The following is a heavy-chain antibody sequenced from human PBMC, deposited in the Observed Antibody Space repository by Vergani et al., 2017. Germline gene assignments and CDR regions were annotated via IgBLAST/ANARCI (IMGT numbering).Heavy chain of an antibody. J-gene: IGHJ4*02. CDR1: VYTFTDYF. CDR3: ARVGTSSNRDYFDY. CDR2: INPNSGGT. D-gene: IGHD2-2*01. V-gene: IGHV1-2*02. Sequence: QVQVVQSGAEVKKSGASVKVSCKASVYTFTDYFMHWVRQAPGQGLEWMGWINPNSGGTNYAQKFQGRVTMTRDTSISTAYMELSNLRSDDTAVYYCARVGTSSNRDYFDYWGQGTLVTVSS.